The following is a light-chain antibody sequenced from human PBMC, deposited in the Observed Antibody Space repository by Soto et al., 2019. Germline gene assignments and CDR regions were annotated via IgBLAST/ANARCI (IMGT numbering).Light chain of an antibody. V-gene: IGKV3-20*01. Sequence: EVVLTQSPGTVSLSPGERATLSCRASQSITSNYLAWYQQKPGQAPRLLIYAASSRATGIPDRFGGSGSGTDFTLSISRLEPEDFAVYYCQQYGSSVTWTFGQGTKVEIK. J-gene: IGKJ1*01. CDR1: QSITSNY. CDR3: QQYGSSVTWT. CDR2: AAS.